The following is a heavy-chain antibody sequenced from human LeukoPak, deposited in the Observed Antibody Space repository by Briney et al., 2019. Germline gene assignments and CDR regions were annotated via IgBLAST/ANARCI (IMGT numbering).Heavy chain of an antibody. CDR3: ARDPGGTWGFDY. J-gene: IGHJ4*02. V-gene: IGHV1-18*04. CDR2: ISIYSGNT. Sequence: GESLKISCKGSGYSFTNYWIGWARQAPGQGLEWMGWISIYSGNTNYAQKFQDRISMTTDTSTSTAYMELRSLKSDDTAVYYCARDPGGTWGFDYWGQGALVTVSS. D-gene: IGHD7-27*01. CDR1: GYSFTNYW.